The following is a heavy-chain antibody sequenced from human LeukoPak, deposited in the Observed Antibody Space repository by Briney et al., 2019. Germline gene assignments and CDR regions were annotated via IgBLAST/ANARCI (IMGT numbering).Heavy chain of an antibody. V-gene: IGHV3-21*01. CDR1: GFSFSGAS. J-gene: IGHJ3*01. D-gene: IGHD2-2*01. CDR3: ARSIVVVTSIRPGNGFDL. CDR2: INPSSTYI. Sequence: KPGGSLRLSCEASGFSFSGASMSWLRHVPGRGLEWLSSINPSSTYIYSADTLKGRFSISRDNAENSLFLQMHGLTAEDTGVYYCARSIVVVTSIRPGNGFDLWGQGTLVTVSS.